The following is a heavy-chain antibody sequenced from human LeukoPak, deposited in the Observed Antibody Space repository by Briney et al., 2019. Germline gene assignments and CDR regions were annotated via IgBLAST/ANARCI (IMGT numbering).Heavy chain of an antibody. J-gene: IGHJ6*02. CDR2: ISSSSSTI. Sequence: PGGSLRLSCAASGFTFSSYSMNWVRQAPGKGLEWVSYISSSSSTIYYADSVKGRFTISRDNAKNSLYLQMNSLRAEDTAVYYCARDPSDYPSYYYYYGMDVWGQGTTVTVSS. V-gene: IGHV3-48*01. CDR3: ARDPSDYPSYYYYYGMDV. D-gene: IGHD4-11*01. CDR1: GFTFSSYS.